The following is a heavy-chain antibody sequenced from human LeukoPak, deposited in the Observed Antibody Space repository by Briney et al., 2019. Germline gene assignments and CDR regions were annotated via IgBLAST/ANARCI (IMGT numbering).Heavy chain of an antibody. Sequence: SETLSLTCTVSGGSVSSNIYYWNWIRQPPGKGLEWIGYIYYSGSTNYNPSLKSRVTISVDTSKNQFSLKLTSLTAADTAVYYCAREDSSGYLGYWGQGTLVTVSS. CDR1: GGSVSSNIYY. CDR3: AREDSSGYLGY. J-gene: IGHJ4*02. CDR2: IYYSGST. V-gene: IGHV4-61*01. D-gene: IGHD3-22*01.